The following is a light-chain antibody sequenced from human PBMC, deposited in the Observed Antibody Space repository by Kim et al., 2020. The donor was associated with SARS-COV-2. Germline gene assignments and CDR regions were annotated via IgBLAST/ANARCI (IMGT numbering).Light chain of an antibody. J-gene: IGKJ5*01. Sequence: ASVGARVTITCRASQDIRNDLGWYQQNPGRAPKRLFYGASSLQSGVPSRFSGSGSGTEFTLTISSVQPEDFATYFCLQHSTYPITFGQGTRLEIK. CDR2: GAS. CDR1: QDIRND. CDR3: LQHSTYPIT. V-gene: IGKV1-17*01.